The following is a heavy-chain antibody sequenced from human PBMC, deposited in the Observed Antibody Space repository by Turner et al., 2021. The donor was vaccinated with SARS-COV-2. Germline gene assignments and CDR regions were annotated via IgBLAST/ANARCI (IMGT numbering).Heavy chain of an antibody. V-gene: IGHV4-39*01. CDR2: IYYSGST. J-gene: IGHJ4*02. CDR3: ATRTVDLSGSYYCVDY. D-gene: IGHD1-26*01. Sequence: QLQLQESGPGLVKPSETLSLTCSVSGGSISSSSYYWGWIRQPPGKGLEWIGSIYYSGSTYYNPSLKSRVTISVDTSKNQFSLKLSSVTAADTAGYYCATRTVDLSGSYYCVDYWGQGTLVTVSS. CDR1: GGSISSSSYY.